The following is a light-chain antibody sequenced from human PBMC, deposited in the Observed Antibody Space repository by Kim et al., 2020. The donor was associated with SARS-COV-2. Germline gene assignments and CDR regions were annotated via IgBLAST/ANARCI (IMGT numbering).Light chain of an antibody. CDR3: QKYNSAPWT. Sequence: AAEGDSATIPCRASKGSSNNLSWYQHKPVKVPTLLIFAASTLQSGVPCRFSGSGAGTDFTLTISSLQPEDVATYYCQKYNSAPWTFGQGTKVEIK. V-gene: IGKV1-27*01. CDR2: AAS. J-gene: IGKJ1*01. CDR1: KGSSNN.